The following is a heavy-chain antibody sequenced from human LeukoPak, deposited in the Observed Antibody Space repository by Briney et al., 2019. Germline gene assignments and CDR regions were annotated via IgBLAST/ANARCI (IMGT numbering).Heavy chain of an antibody. CDR2: IYYSGST. CDR1: GGSISSYY. J-gene: IGHJ6*03. Sequence: SETLSLTCTVSGGSISSYYWSWIRQPPGKGLEWIGYIYYSGSTNYNPSLKSRFTISVDTSKNQFSLKLSSVTAADTAVYYCARGVDTAMVTSEYYYYYYYMDVWGKGTTVTVSS. CDR3: ARGVDTAMVTSEYYYYYYYMDV. D-gene: IGHD5-18*01. V-gene: IGHV4-59*01.